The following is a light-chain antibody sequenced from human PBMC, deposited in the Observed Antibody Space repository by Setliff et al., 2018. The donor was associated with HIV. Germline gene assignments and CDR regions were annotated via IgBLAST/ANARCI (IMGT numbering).Light chain of an antibody. J-gene: IGLJ1*01. CDR1: SSNIGSNY. Sequence: QSALTQPASVSGTPGQRVTISCSGSSSNIGSNYVYWYQQLPGTAPKLLIYRNNQRPSGVPDRFSGSKSGTSASLAISGLRSEDEADYYCAAWDDSLSGDVFGTGTKVTVL. V-gene: IGLV1-47*01. CDR3: AAWDDSLSGDV. CDR2: RNN.